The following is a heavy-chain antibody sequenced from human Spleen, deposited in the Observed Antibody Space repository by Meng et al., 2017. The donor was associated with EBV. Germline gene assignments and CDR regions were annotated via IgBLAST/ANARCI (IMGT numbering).Heavy chain of an antibody. D-gene: IGHD3-16*02. V-gene: IGHV4-39*07. Sequence: QLELQESGPRMGKPSETLSLTWSFSGGSIISSSCFWGWIRQTPGKGLEWIGNIYYSGTTHYNPSLKSRLTMYVDKSKNQFSLKLSSVTAADTAVYYCALYVWGSYRDNWFDPWGQGTLVTVSS. J-gene: IGHJ5*02. CDR1: GGSIISSSCF. CDR2: IYYSGTT. CDR3: ALYVWGSYRDNWFDP.